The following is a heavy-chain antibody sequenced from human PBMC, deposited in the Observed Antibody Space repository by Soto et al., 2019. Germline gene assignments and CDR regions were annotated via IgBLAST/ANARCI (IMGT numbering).Heavy chain of an antibody. V-gene: IGHV3-23*01. J-gene: IGHJ4*02. CDR3: ARRGPGTYFDY. CDR2: ISGSGDST. D-gene: IGHD6-13*01. Sequence: EVQLLDSGGGLVQPGGSLRLSCAASGFTFSSYAMNWVRQAPGKGLAWVSVISGSGDSTYYADSVKGRFTISRDNSKNTLYLQMNSLRAEDPAVYYCARRGPGTYFDYWGQGTLVTVSS. CDR1: GFTFSSYA.